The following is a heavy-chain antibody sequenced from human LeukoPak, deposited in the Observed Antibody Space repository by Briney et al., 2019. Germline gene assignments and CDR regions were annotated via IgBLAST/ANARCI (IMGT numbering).Heavy chain of an antibody. CDR3: ARDLAYSRLDY. Sequence: GGSLRLSCAVSGLTFSSSWMDWVRQAPGKGLEWVASINPDGNKKYSADSVKGRFTISRDNAENSLYLQMNSLRVEDTAFYYCARDLAYSRLDYWGQGTLVAVSS. D-gene: IGHD5-18*01. J-gene: IGHJ4*02. CDR2: INPDGNKK. V-gene: IGHV3-7*01. CDR1: GLTFSSSW.